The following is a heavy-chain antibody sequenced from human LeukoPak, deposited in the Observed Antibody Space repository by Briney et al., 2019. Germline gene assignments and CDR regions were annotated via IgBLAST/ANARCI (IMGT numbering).Heavy chain of an antibody. D-gene: IGHD1-14*01. CDR2: INPSDGRT. CDR3: VRSAGSRQTTWFDP. Sequence: ASVKVSCKASGYTFSINDMHWVRQAPGQGLEWMGIINPSDGRTTYAQKFQGRLTLTRDMSTSTGYMELSSLRSGDTAVYYCVRSAGSRQTTWFDPWGQGTLVTDSS. J-gene: IGHJ5*02. V-gene: IGHV1-46*01. CDR1: GYTFSIND.